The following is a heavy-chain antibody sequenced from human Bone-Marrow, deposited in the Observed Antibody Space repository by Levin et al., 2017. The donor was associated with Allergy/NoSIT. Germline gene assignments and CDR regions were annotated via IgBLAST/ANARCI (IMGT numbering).Heavy chain of an antibody. CDR2: MNPNSGNT. D-gene: IGHD5-24*01. J-gene: IGHJ4*02. CDR1: GYTFTSYD. V-gene: IGHV1-8*01. Sequence: VASVKVSCKASGYTFTSYDINWVRQATGQGLEWMGWMNPNSGNTGYAQNFQGRVTMTRNTSITTAYMELSSLRSEDTAVYYCAVRRKRDGYNPGIDFWGQGTLVTVSS. CDR3: AVRRKRDGYNPGIDF.